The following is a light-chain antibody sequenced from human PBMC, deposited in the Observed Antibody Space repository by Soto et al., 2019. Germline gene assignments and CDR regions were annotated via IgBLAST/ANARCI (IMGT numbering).Light chain of an antibody. J-gene: IGLJ7*01. V-gene: IGLV2-23*02. CDR1: SSDVGSYNL. CDR3: CSSYAASATWV. CDR2: EVT. Sequence: QSALTQPASVSGSPGQSIAISCTGTSSDVGSYNLVSWYQQHPGKAPKLIVYEVTNRPSGVSDRFSGSKSGNTASLTISGLQAEDEADYYCCSSYAASATWVFGGGTQLTVL.